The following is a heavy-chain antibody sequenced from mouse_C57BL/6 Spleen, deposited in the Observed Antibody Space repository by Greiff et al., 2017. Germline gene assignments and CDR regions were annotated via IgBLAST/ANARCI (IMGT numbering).Heavy chain of an antibody. CDR3: ARSPITTVLATGAMDY. V-gene: IGHV1-55*01. J-gene: IGHJ4*01. CDR1: GYTFTSSW. CDR2: IYPGSGST. Sequence: QVQLQQSGAELVKPGASVKMSCKASGYTFTSSWITWVKQRPGQGLEWIGDIYPGSGSTNYTEKFKSKATLTVDTSSRTAYMQLSSLTSEDSAVYYCARSPITTVLATGAMDYWGQGTSVTVSS. D-gene: IGHD1-1*01.